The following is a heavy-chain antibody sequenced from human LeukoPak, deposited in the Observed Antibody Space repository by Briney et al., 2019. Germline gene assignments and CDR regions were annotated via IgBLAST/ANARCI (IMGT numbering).Heavy chain of an antibody. J-gene: IGHJ4*02. D-gene: IGHD4-17*01. CDR2: INHSGST. Sequence: SETLSLTCAVYGGSFSGYYWSWIRQPPGKGLEWIGEINHSGSTNCNPSLKSRVTISVDTSKNQFSLKLSSVTAADTAVYYCARKSDGDYDNFDYWGQGTLVTVSS. CDR1: GGSFSGYY. CDR3: ARKSDGDYDNFDY. V-gene: IGHV4-34*01.